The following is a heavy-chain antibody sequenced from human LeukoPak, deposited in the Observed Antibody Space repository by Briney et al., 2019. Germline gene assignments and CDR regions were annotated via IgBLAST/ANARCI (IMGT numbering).Heavy chain of an antibody. J-gene: IGHJ3*02. D-gene: IGHD3/OR15-3a*01. V-gene: IGHV4-59*12. CDR3: ARDMGLVSHAFDI. Sequence: SETLSLTCTVSGGSISSYYWSWIRHPPGKGLEWIGYIYYSGSTYYTPSLKSRVTISVDPSKNQFSLKLSSVTAADTAVYYCARDMGLVSHAFDIWGQGTMVTVSS. CDR2: IYYSGST. CDR1: GGSISSYY.